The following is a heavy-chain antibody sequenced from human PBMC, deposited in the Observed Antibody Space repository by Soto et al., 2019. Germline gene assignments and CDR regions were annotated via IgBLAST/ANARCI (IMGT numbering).Heavy chain of an antibody. CDR2: IHYSGST. Sequence: SENLALPKTVSGCSISRNKYRWGRLRQPIGKGLEWIGNIHYSGSTYYDSSLKTRVTISVDTSKNQFSLKLSSVTAADTAVYYCARASYDISTGYSHLDHWGQGTLVTVS. CDR1: GCSISRNKYR. D-gene: IGHD3-9*01. J-gene: IGHJ4*02. V-gene: IGHV4-39*01. CDR3: ARASYDISTGYSHLDH.